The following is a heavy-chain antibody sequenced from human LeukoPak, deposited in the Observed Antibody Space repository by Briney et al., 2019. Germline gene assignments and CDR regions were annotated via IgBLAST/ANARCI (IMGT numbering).Heavy chain of an antibody. Sequence: GASVKVSCKASGYTFTGYYMHWVRQAPGQGLERMGWINPNSGGTNYAQKFQGRVTMTRDTSISTAYMELSRLRSDDTAVYYCARDGVEYSSSSGVYYYYMDVWGKGTTVTVSS. CDR2: INPNSGGT. V-gene: IGHV1-2*02. D-gene: IGHD6-6*01. CDR3: ARDGVEYSSSSGVYYYYMDV. J-gene: IGHJ6*03. CDR1: GYTFTGYY.